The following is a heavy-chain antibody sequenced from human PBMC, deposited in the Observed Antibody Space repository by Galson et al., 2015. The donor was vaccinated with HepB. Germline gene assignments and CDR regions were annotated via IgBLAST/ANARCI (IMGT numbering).Heavy chain of an antibody. CDR3: AKTPTAILNDAFDI. Sequence: QSGAEVKKPGESLKISCKGSGYNFTKYWIGWVRQMPGKGLECMGIIYPDDSDTRYDPSFQGQVTISADKSISIAYLQWSSLKASDTAMYYCAKTPTAILNDAFDIWGQGTMVTVSS. D-gene: IGHD2-21*02. J-gene: IGHJ3*02. CDR1: GYNFTKYW. V-gene: IGHV5-51*01. CDR2: IYPDDSDT.